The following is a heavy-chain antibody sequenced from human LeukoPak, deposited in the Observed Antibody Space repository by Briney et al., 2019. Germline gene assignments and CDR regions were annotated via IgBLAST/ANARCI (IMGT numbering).Heavy chain of an antibody. CDR2: TYYSGST. Sequence: SETLSLTCTVSGGSISSGGYYWSWIRQHPGKGLEWIGYTYYSGSTYYNPSLKSRVTISVDTSKNQFSLKLSSVTAADTAVYYCARDGCSSTSCYIGQTYYDYVWGSRFDYWGQGTLVTVSS. CDR3: ARDGCSSTSCYIGQTYYDYVWGSRFDY. J-gene: IGHJ4*02. V-gene: IGHV4-31*03. CDR1: GGSISSGGYY. D-gene: IGHD3-16*01.